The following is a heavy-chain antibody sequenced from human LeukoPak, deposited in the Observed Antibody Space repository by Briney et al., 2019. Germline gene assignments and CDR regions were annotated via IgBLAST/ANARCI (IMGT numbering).Heavy chain of an antibody. CDR2: IIPIFGTA. V-gene: IGHV1-69*13. CDR3: ARDRHDAFDI. J-gene: IGHJ3*02. Sequence: SVKVSCTASGGTFSSYAISWVRQAPGQGLEWMGGIIPIFGTANYAQKFQGRVTITADESTSTAYMELSSLRSDDTAVYYCARDRHDAFDIWGQGTMVTVSS. CDR1: GGTFSSYA.